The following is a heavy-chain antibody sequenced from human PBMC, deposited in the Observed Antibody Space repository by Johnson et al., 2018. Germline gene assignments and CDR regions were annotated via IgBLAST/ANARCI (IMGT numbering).Heavy chain of an antibody. CDR1: GFTFNNFG. J-gene: IGHJ3*02. CDR2: ISYDGRNK. Sequence: QVQLVESGGGVVQPGTSLTLSCGASGFTFNNFGMHWVRQAPGKGLEWVADISYDGRNKNYADSVKGRFAISRDNSKNTRYVQMDSLRAEETAVYYCAKDRSVRYSSRWRDAFDIWGPGTMVTVSS. V-gene: IGHV3-30*18. CDR3: AKDRSVRYSSRWRDAFDI. D-gene: IGHD6-13*01.